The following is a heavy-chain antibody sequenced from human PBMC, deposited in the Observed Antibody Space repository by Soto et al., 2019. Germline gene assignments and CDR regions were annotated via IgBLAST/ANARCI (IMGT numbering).Heavy chain of an antibody. V-gene: IGHV1-2*02. J-gene: IGHJ4*02. CDR3: ARDEDRCFGWSPQQLVIPIFDY. D-gene: IGHD6-13*01. CDR2: NNPNSGGT. CDR1: GYTFTGYY. Sequence: ASVKVSCKASGYTFTGYYIHWVRQAPGQGLEWMGWNNPNSGGTNFAQKFQDRITMTRDKSISTANMELSSLRSDDTAVYFCARDEDRCFGWSPQQLVIPIFDYWGQGTLVTVSS.